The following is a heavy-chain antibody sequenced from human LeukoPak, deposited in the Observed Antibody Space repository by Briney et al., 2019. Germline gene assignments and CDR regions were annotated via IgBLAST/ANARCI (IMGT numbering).Heavy chain of an antibody. Sequence: PSETLSLTCTVSGGSITDYYWSWLRQSPGKELEWIGYVYNSDITNYNPSLKSRVIVSEDASKNQFSLKLSSVTAADTAVFYCARGTRQSSNHYFDYWGQGTLVTVSS. J-gene: IGHJ4*02. CDR1: GGSITDYY. D-gene: IGHD4-11*01. V-gene: IGHV4-59*01. CDR2: VYNSDIT. CDR3: ARGTRQSSNHYFDY.